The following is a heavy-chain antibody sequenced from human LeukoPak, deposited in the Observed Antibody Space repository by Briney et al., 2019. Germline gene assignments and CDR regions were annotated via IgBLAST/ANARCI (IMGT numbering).Heavy chain of an antibody. V-gene: IGHV4-4*07. D-gene: IGHD2/OR15-2a*01. Sequence: SETLSLTCTVSGGSVSGHYWNWIRQPAGKGLEWIGRIYNSGTTNYNPSLESRVTISIDRSKNQFSLKLTSVTAADTAVYYCANSISMDFEYWGQGTLVTVSS. J-gene: IGHJ4*02. CDR1: GGSVSGHY. CDR2: IYNSGTT. CDR3: ANSISMDFEY.